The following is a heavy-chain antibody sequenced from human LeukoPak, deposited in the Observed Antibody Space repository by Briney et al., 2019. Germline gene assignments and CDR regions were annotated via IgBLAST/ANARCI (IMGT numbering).Heavy chain of an antibody. J-gene: IGHJ4*02. V-gene: IGHV3-23*01. CDR3: ASMGASIYGSYYFEY. CDR2: ISGSGTTT. CDR1: EFTFINYA. Sequence: PGGSLRLSCAGSEFTFINYAMSWVRQAPGKGLGWVSTISGSGTTTYYADSVKGRFTISRDTSKNTMYMQMNSLRAEDTAVYYCASMGASIYGSYYFEYWGQGALVTVSS. D-gene: IGHD3-10*01.